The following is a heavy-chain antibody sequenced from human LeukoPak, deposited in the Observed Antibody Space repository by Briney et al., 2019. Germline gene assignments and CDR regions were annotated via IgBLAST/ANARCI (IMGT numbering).Heavy chain of an antibody. CDR2: INHSGST. J-gene: IGHJ3*02. CDR3: ARSDYVWGSYRHDAFDI. CDR1: GGSISSYY. Sequence: PSETLSLTCTVSGGSISSYYWSWIRQPPGKGLEWIGEINHSGSTNYNPSLKSRVTISVDTSKNQFSLKLSSVTAADTAVYYCARSDYVWGSYRHDAFDIWGQGTMVTVSS. V-gene: IGHV4-34*01. D-gene: IGHD3-16*02.